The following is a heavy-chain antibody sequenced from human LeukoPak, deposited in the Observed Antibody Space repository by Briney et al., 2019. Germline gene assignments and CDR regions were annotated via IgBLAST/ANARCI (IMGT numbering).Heavy chain of an antibody. CDR2: INTNSGGT. CDR1: GYTFTDYY. J-gene: IGHJ5*02. D-gene: IGHD2-2*01. CDR3: ARDGGKDCSSTSCLLGT. V-gene: IGHV1-2*02. Sequence: ASVKVSCKASGYTFTDYYIHWVRQAPGQGLEWMGWINTNSGGTRNAQKFEGRVTVTRDTSITTAYMELSRLRSDDTAVYYCARDGGKDCSSTSCLLGTWGQGTLVTVSS.